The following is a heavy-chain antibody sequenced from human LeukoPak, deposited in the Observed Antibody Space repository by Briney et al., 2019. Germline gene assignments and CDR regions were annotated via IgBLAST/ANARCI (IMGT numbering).Heavy chain of an antibody. D-gene: IGHD2-21*01. CDR2: ISYDGSNK. CDR3: AKSESIPPYYFDY. J-gene: IGHJ4*02. V-gene: IGHV3-30*18. Sequence: PGGSLRLSCAASGLTFSSYGMHWVRQAPGKGLEWVAVISYDGSNKYYADSVKGRFTISRDNSKNTLYLQMNSLRAEDTAVYYCAKSESIPPYYFDYWGQGTLVTVSS. CDR1: GLTFSSYG.